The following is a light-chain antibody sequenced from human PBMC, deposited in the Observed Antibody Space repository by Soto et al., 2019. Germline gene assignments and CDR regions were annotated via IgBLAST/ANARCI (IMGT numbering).Light chain of an antibody. CDR1: QSVSSN. V-gene: IGKV3-15*01. CDR3: QQYNNWPPLT. J-gene: IGKJ2*01. CDR2: GAS. Sequence: EIVMTQSPATLSVSPGERATLSCRASQSVSSNLAWYQQKPGQAPRLLIYGASIRATGIPARFSGSGSGTEFPLTISSLQSEDFAVYYCQQYNNWPPLTFGQGTKLEIK.